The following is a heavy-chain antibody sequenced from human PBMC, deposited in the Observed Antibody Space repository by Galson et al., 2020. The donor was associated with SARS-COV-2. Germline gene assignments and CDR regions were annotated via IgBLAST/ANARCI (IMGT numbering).Heavy chain of an antibody. V-gene: IGHV1-2*02. D-gene: IGHD2-2*02. CDR2: INPNSGGT. CDR1: GYTFTGYF. CDR3: ARERGYCSSASCYSNDAFDM. J-gene: IGHJ3*02. Sequence: ASVKVSCKASGYTFTGYFIHWVRQAPGLGLEWMGWINPNSGGTNCVQKFQGRVTMTRDTSISTAYLDLSRLISDDTAVYYCARERGYCSSASCYSNDAFDMWGQGTMVTVSS.